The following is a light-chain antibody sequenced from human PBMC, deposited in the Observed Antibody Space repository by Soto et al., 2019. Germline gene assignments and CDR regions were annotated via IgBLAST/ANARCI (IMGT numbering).Light chain of an antibody. CDR1: SSDVGGYNY. J-gene: IGLJ3*02. Sequence: QPVLAQPASVSGSPGQSITISCTGTSSDVGGYNYVSWYQQHPGKAPKLMIYEVSNRPSGVSNRFSGSKSGSTASLTISGLQAEDEADYYCSSYTSSNTGVFGGGTKLTVL. CDR3: SSYTSSNTGV. V-gene: IGLV2-14*01. CDR2: EVS.